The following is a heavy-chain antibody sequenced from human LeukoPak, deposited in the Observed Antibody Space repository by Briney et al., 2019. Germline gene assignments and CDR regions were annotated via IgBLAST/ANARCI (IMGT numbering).Heavy chain of an antibody. CDR1: GFDFSTYA. CDR3: SRDRLGGLDY. D-gene: IGHD5-12*01. Sequence: GGSLRLSCAASGFDFSTYAINWVRQAPGKGLEWVSSISTMSNYIFYGDSVKGRFTISRDNAKNSVYLQMNSLRPEDTAVYYCSRDRLGGLDYWGQGTLVAVSS. J-gene: IGHJ4*02. CDR2: ISTMSNYI. V-gene: IGHV3-21*01.